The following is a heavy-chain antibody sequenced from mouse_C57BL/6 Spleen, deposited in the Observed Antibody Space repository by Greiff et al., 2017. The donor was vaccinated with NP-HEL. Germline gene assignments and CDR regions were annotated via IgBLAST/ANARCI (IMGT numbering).Heavy chain of an antibody. J-gene: IGHJ3*01. CDR3: TREGLQGYDVWFAY. V-gene: IGHV5-9-1*02. CDR2: ISSGGDYI. CDR1: GFTFSSYA. Sequence: EVKLMESGEGLVKPGGSLKLSCAASGFTFSSYAMSWVRQTPEKRLEWVAYISSGGDYIYYADTVKGRFTISRDNARNTLYLQMSSLKSEDTAMYYCTREGLQGYDVWFAYWGQGTLVTVSA. D-gene: IGHD2-2*01.